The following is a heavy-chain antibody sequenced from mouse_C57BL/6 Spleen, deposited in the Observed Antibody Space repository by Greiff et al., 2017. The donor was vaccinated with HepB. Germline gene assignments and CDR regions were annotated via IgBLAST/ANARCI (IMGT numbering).Heavy chain of an antibody. D-gene: IGHD2-12*01. V-gene: IGHV5-9*01. CDR1: GFTFSSYT. CDR2: ISGGGGNT. J-gene: IGHJ2*01. Sequence: EVKLEESGGGLVKPGGSLKLSCAASGFTFSSYTMSWVRQTPEKRLEWVATISGGGGNTYYPDSVKGRFTISRDNAKNTLYLQMSSLRSEDTALYYCARHSPYDNYFDYWGQGTTLTVSS. CDR3: ARHSPYDNYFDY.